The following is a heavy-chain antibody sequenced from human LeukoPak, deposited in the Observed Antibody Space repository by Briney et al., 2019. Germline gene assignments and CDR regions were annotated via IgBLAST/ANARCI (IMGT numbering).Heavy chain of an antibody. Sequence: PSETLSLTCTVSGGSISSYYWSRIRQPAGKGLEWIGRIYTSGSTNYNPSLKSRVTMSVDTSKNQFSLKLSSVTAADTAVYYCARDKTTVTTWYFDLWGRGTLVTVSS. J-gene: IGHJ2*01. CDR1: GGSISSYY. D-gene: IGHD4-17*01. CDR2: IYTSGST. V-gene: IGHV4-4*07. CDR3: ARDKTTVTTWYFDL.